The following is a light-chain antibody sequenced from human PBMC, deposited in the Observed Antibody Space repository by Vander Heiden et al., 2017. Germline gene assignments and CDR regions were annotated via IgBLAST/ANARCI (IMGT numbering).Light chain of an antibody. J-gene: IGKJ1*01. CDR3: QQYNTYIRT. Sequence: DIQMTQSPSTLPASVGDRVTITCRASENIGSWLAWYQQKPGLAPKVLIYKASSLESGVPSRFGGSGSGTEFTLTISSLQPDDFATYYCQQYNTYIRTFGQGTKVEI. V-gene: IGKV1-5*03. CDR1: ENIGSW. CDR2: KAS.